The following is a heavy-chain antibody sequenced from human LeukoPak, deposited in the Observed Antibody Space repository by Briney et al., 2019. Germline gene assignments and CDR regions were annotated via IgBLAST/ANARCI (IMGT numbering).Heavy chain of an antibody. V-gene: IGHV4-59*01. J-gene: IGHJ4*02. Sequence: SETLSLTGTVSGGSISSYYWSWIRQPPGKGLEWIGYIYYSGSTNYNPSLKSRVTISVDTSKNQFSLKLSSVTAADTAVYYCARWGYYYDSSGYFDYWGQGTLVTVSS. CDR3: ARWGYYYDSSGYFDY. CDR1: GGSISSYY. CDR2: IYYSGST. D-gene: IGHD3-22*01.